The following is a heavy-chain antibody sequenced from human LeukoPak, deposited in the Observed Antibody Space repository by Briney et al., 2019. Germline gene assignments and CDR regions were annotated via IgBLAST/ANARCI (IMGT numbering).Heavy chain of an antibody. CDR1: GFTFSSYA. Sequence: GGSLRLSCAASGFTFSSYAMSWVRQAPGKGLEWVSAISGSGGSTYYADSMKGRFTISRDNSKNTLYLQMNSLRAEDTAVYYCAKDRVVRGVTPNWFDPWGQGTLVTVSS. J-gene: IGHJ5*02. V-gene: IGHV3-23*01. D-gene: IGHD3-10*01. CDR2: ISGSGGST. CDR3: AKDRVVRGVTPNWFDP.